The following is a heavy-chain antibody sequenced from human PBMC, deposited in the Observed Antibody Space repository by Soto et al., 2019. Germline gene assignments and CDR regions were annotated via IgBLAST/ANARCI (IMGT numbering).Heavy chain of an antibody. D-gene: IGHD3-3*01. CDR2: IYYSGST. CDR3: ARVTYYDFWSGYYPHTDYYGMDV. J-gene: IGHJ6*02. CDR1: GGSISSYY. V-gene: IGHV4-59*01. Sequence: SETLSLTCTVSGGSISSYYWSWIRQPPGKGLEWIGYIYYSGSTNYNPSLKSRVTISVDTSKNQFSLKLSSVTAAETAVYYCARVTYYDFWSGYYPHTDYYGMDVWGQGTTVTVSS.